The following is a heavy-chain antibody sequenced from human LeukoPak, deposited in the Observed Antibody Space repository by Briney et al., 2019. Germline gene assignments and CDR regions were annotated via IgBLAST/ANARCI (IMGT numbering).Heavy chain of an antibody. CDR2: ISNSGGST. CDR1: GFTFSSYA. D-gene: IGHD2-2*01. Sequence: KIGGSLRLSCAASGFTFSSYAMNWVRQAPGKGLEWVSAISNSGGSTYYADSVKGRFTISRDNSKSTLYLQMDSLRAEDTAVYYCAKDSLYCSSTSCYPRGLDVWGQGTTVTVSS. V-gene: IGHV3-23*01. CDR3: AKDSLYCSSTSCYPRGLDV. J-gene: IGHJ6*02.